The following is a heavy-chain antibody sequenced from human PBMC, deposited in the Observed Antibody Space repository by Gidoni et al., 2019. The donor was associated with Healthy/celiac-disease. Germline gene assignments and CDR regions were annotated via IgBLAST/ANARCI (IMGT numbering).Heavy chain of an antibody. V-gene: IGHV5-51*01. CDR1: GYSFTSYW. CDR2: IYPGDSDT. D-gene: IGHD6-13*01. Sequence: VQPLQPGSHVAKAGVSLKFVCTGSGYSFTSYWIGWVRQMPGKGLEWMGIIYPGDSDTRYSPSFQGQVTISADKSISTAYLQWSTLKASDTAMYYCAASAGSFSFDYWGQGTLVTVSS. J-gene: IGHJ4*02. CDR3: AASAGSFSFDY.